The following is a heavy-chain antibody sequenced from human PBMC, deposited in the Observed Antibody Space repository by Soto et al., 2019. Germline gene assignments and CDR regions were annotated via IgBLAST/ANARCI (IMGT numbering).Heavy chain of an antibody. CDR3: TRWNGYGAL. D-gene: IGHD4-17*01. J-gene: IGHJ4*02. Sequence: EMQLLESGGGLVQPGGSLRLSCVVSGFSFSTSGVTWVGQAPGKGLEWVCGVSGGSGVTHYTDSVKGRFTISGDDSKNTVYLQMHSLRGEDTAVYYCTRWNGYGALWGQGTLVTVSS. CDR2: VSGGSGVT. V-gene: IGHV3-23*01. CDR1: GFSFSTSG.